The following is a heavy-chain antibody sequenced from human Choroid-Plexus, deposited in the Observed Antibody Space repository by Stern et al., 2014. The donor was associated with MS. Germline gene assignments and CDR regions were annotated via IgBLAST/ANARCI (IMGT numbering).Heavy chain of an antibody. Sequence: VQLLESGGGVAQPGRPLILSCAASGFTFSNFGMPWVRQAPVKGLQWVALISYDGRDKYYADSVKGRFTIFRDNSKNTLYMHMNSLRAEDTAVYYCAKDRQWSTYFFDYWGQGSLVTVSS. CDR2: ISYDGRDK. V-gene: IGHV3-30*18. D-gene: IGHD2-15*01. CDR1: GFTFSNFG. CDR3: AKDRQWSTYFFDY. J-gene: IGHJ4*02.